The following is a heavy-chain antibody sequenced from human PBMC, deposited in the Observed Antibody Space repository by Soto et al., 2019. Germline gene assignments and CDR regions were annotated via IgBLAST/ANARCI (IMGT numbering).Heavy chain of an antibody. Sequence: GGSLRLSCAASGFTFSSYAMTWVRQAPGKGLEWVSAVGVSGGSIFYADSVKGRFTISRDNSKNMVYLQMNNLRAEDTAIYFCARGSQISVGNYGSGSPDYWGQGTLVTVSS. CDR2: VGVSGGSI. V-gene: IGHV3-23*01. CDR1: GFTFSSYA. CDR3: ARGSQISVGNYGSGSPDY. J-gene: IGHJ4*02. D-gene: IGHD3-10*01.